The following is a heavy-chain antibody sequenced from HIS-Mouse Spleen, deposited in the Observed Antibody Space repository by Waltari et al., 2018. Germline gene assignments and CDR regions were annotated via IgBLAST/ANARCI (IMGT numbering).Heavy chain of an antibody. D-gene: IGHD3-16*01. V-gene: IGHV4-59*01. CDR3: ARTIWGSSGD. CDR1: GGSISSYY. CDR2: IYYSGST. Sequence: QVQLQESGPGWVKPSETLSLTCTVSGGSISSYYWSWIRQPPGKGLEWIGYIYYSGSTNYHPSLKSRVTISVDTSKNQFSLKLSSVTAADTAVYYCARTIWGSSGDWGQGTLVTVSS. J-gene: IGHJ4*02.